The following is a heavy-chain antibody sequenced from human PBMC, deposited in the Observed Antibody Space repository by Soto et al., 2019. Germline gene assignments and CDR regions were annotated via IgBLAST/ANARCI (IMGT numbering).Heavy chain of an antibody. Sequence: SVKVSCKASGFTFTSSAFQWVRQARGQRLEWIGWIAVGSGYTNYAQRFQDRVTLTRDMSTATTYMELSRLTSEGPAIYSCAADATAWQQMVPSDYWGQGTLVTVSS. J-gene: IGHJ4*02. CDR3: AADATAWQQMVPSDY. V-gene: IGHV1-58*01. CDR2: IAVGSGYT. CDR1: GFTFTSSA. D-gene: IGHD2-8*01.